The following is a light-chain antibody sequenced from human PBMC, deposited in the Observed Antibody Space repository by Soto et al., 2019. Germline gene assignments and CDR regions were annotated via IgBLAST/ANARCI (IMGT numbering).Light chain of an antibody. CDR3: QQAYSFPIT. J-gene: IGKJ5*01. Sequence: DIQMTQSPSFVSASVGDRVTVTCRASQGINSWLAWYQKKPGKAPKFLIYAASSLQSGVPSRFSGSGSGTDFTLTISRRQPEDCAVYFCQQAYSFPITFGQGTRLEIK. V-gene: IGKV1-12*01. CDR2: AAS. CDR1: QGINSW.